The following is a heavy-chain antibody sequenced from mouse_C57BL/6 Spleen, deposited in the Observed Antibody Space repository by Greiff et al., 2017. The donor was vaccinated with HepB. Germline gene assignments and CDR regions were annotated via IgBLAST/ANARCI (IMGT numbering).Heavy chain of an antibody. J-gene: IGHJ1*03. Sequence: EVKLQESGTVLARPGASVKMSCKTSGYTFTSYWMHWVKQRPGQGLEWIGAIYPGNSDTSYNQKFKGKAKLTAVTSASTAYMELSSLTNEDSAVYYWTRPRCYYGSSYWYFDVWGTGTTVTVSS. CDR1: GYTFTSYW. V-gene: IGHV1-5*01. CDR2: IYPGNSDT. CDR3: TRPRCYYGSSYWYFDV. D-gene: IGHD1-1*01.